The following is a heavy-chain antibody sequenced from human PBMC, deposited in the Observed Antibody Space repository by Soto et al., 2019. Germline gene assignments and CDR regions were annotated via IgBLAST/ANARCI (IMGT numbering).Heavy chain of an antibody. D-gene: IGHD6-6*01. V-gene: IGHV3-21*01. J-gene: IGHJ6*03. CDR2: ISSSSSYI. CDR1: GFTFSSYS. CDR3: ARDYVSNGSSSSFDYYYYYMDV. Sequence: GGSLRLSCAASGFTFSSYSMNWVRQAPGKGLEWVSSISSSSSYIYYADSVKGRFTISRDNAKNSLYLQMKSLRAEDTAVYYCARDYVSNGSSSSFDYYYYYMDVWGKGTTVTVSS.